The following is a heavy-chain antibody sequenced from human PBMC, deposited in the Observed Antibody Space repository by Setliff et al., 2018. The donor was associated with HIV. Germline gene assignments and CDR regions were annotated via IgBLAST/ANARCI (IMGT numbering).Heavy chain of an antibody. CDR2: INSDGSVT. Sequence: GGSLRLSCAASGFTFSTYWMHWVRQSPGKGLVWVSRINSDGSVTNYADSVKGRFTISRDNSKNTLYLQMNSLRAGDTAVYYCAREGGDYWGQGTLVTVSS. J-gene: IGHJ4*02. D-gene: IGHD1-26*01. V-gene: IGHV3-74*01. CDR3: AREGGDY. CDR1: GFTFSTYW.